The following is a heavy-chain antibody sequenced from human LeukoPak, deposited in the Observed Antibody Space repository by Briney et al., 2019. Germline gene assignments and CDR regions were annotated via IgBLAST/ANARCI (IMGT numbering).Heavy chain of an antibody. CDR1: GFTFSDYY. CDR2: INTSGSTT. D-gene: IGHD1-26*01. V-gene: IGHV3-11*04. Sequence: GGSLRLSCAASGFTFSDYYMSWIRQAPGKGLEWLSYINTSGSTTHYADSVKGRFTISRDNAKNSLYLQMKSLRAEDTAVYYCARSGDNYYYHYMDVWGKGTTVTVSS. CDR3: ARSGDNYYYHYMDV. J-gene: IGHJ6*03.